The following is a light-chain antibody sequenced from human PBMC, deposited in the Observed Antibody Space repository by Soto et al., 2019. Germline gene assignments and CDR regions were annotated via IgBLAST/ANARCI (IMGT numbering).Light chain of an antibody. CDR1: QTISSW. CDR3: QQSYSTPIT. CDR2: KAS. J-gene: IGKJ5*01. V-gene: IGKV1-5*03. Sequence: DIQMTQSPSTLSGSVGDRVTITCGASQTISSWLAWYQQKPGKAPKLLIYKASTLKSGVPSRFSGSGSGTEFTLTISSLQPDDFATYYCQQSYSTPITFGQGTRLEIK.